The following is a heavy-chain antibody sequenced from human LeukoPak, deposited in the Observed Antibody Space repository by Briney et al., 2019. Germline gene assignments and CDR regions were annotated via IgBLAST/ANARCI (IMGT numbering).Heavy chain of an antibody. CDR1: GFTSFDFP. V-gene: IGHV3-7*01. CDR2: IKQDGSEK. Sequence: GGSLRLSCEASGFTSFDFPMNWVRQAPGKGLEWVANIKQDGSEKYYVDSVKGRFTISRDNAKNSLYLQMNSLRAEDTAVYYCARDGSRYGMDVWGQGTTVTVSS. D-gene: IGHD5-12*01. CDR3: ARDGSRYGMDV. J-gene: IGHJ6*02.